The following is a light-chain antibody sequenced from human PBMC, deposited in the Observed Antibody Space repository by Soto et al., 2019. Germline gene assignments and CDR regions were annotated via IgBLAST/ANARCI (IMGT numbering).Light chain of an antibody. V-gene: IGKV1-39*01. CDR3: QQTHSVPYT. Sequence: DIQMTQSPSSLSASGGDRVTITCRSSQVIISYFSWYQQRPGQAPKPLVIGASTLRNWVPSRFSASGSGTDFALSISNLQPEDIASYYCQQTHSVPYTFGQGTRLEI. J-gene: IGKJ2*01. CDR1: QVIISY. CDR2: GAS.